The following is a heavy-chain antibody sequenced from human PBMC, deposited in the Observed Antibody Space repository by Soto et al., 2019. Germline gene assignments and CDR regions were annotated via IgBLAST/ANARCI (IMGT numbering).Heavy chain of an antibody. D-gene: IGHD2-15*01. CDR3: ARGGGAVPATVYWWDGMDV. J-gene: IGHJ6*02. Sequence: QEQLVQSGAEVKKPGASVRVSCKASGYTFSNYYMHWVRQAPGQGLQWMGKINPRGGSTYFAHKLQGRLTLTSDTSTSTFYMEMRSLRSEDTAVYYCARGGGAVPATVYWWDGMDVWGQGTTVTVSS. V-gene: IGHV1-46*04. CDR1: GYTFSNYY. CDR2: INPRGGST.